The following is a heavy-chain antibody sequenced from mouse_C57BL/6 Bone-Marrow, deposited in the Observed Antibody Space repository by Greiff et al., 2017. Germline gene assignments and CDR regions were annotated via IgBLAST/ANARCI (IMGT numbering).Heavy chain of an antibody. J-gene: IGHJ2*01. D-gene: IGHD5-1*01. CDR1: GYTFTTYP. Sequence: VTLVESGAELVKPGASVKMSCKASGYTFTTYPIEWMKQNHGKSLEWIGNFPPYNDDTKYNEKFKGKATLTVEKSSNTVYLELSRLTSDDSAVYYCARSSTFFYYLDYWGQGTTLTVSS. CDR2: FPPYNDDT. V-gene: IGHV1-47*01. CDR3: ARSSTFFYYLDY.